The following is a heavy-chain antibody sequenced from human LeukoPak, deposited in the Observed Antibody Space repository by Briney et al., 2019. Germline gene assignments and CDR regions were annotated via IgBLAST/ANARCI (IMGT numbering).Heavy chain of an antibody. V-gene: IGHV3-33*06. CDR1: GFTFSNYG. CDR3: ANGFDY. J-gene: IGHJ4*02. CDR2: IWHDGSNK. Sequence: PGGSLRLSCAASGFTFSNYGMHWVRQAPGRGLEWVAVIWHDGSNKYYADSVKGRFTISRDNSKSTLYLQMNSLRVEDTAMYYCANGFDYWGQGTLVTVSS.